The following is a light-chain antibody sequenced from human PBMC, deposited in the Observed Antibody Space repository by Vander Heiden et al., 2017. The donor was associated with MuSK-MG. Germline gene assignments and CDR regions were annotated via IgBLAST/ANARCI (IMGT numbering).Light chain of an antibody. CDR1: SSDVGGYNY. CDR2: EVS. V-gene: IGLV2-14*01. J-gene: IGLJ3*02. Sequence: QSALTQPVSVSGSPGQSITISCTGTSSDVGGYNYVSWYQQHPGKAPKLMIYEVSNRPSGVSNRFSGSKSGNTASLPISGLQAEDEADYYCSSYTSSSTPWVFGGGTKLTVL. CDR3: SSYTSSSTPWV.